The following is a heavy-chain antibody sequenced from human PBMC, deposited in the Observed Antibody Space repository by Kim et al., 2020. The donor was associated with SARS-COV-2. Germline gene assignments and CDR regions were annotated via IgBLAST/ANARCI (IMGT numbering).Heavy chain of an antibody. D-gene: IGHD2-2*01. J-gene: IGHJ5*02. V-gene: IGHV5-51*01. Sequence: GESLKISCMGSGYSFTSYWIGWVRQMPGKGLEWMGIISPGDSDTRYSPSFQGQVTISADKSISAAYLQWSSLKASDTAVYYCALSGYCSGIGCYYDKRLFGWFDPWGQGTLVTVSS. CDR2: ISPGDSDT. CDR1: GYSFTSYW. CDR3: ALSGYCSGIGCYYDKRLFGWFDP.